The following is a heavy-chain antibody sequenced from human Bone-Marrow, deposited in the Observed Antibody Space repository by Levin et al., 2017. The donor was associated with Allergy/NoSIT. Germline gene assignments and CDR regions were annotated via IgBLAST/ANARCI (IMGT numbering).Heavy chain of an antibody. V-gene: IGHV3-7*01. CDR1: GFMLSPYW. CDR3: VRDVGKWAMGNFYYGLDV. CDR2: IKEDGREK. Sequence: SGGSLRLSCAASGFMLSPYWMSWVRQAPGMGLEWVANIKEDGREKYYVDSVKGRFTISRDKAKKSLFLQMNSLRAEDTDVYYCVRDVGKWAMGNFYYGLDVWGQGTTVTVSS. D-gene: IGHD5-18*01. J-gene: IGHJ6*02.